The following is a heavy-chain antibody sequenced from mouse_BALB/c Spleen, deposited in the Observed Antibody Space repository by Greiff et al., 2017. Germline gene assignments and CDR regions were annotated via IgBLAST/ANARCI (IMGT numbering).Heavy chain of an antibody. Sequence: QVQLKESGPGLVAPSQSLSITCTVSGFSLTSYGVHWVRQPPGKGLEWLGVIWAGGSTNYNSALMSRLSISKDNSKSQVFLKMNSLQTDDTAMYYCDRESPHCYGSSPYAMDYWGQGTSVTVSS. V-gene: IGHV2-9*02. CDR1: GFSLTSYG. J-gene: IGHJ4*01. CDR3: DRESPHCYGSSPYAMDY. CDR2: IWAGGST. D-gene: IGHD1-1*01.